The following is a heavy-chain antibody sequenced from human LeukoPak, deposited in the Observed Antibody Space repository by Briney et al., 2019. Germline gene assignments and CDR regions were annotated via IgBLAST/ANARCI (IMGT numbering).Heavy chain of an antibody. J-gene: IGHJ6*02. V-gene: IGHV3-23*01. CDR3: AKRMYYYYGMDV. CDR2: ISGSGGST. Sequence: GGSLRLSCAASGFTFSSYAMHWVRQAPGKGLEWVSAISGSGGSTYYADSVKGRFTISRDNSKNTLYLQMNSLRAEDTAVYYCAKRMYYYYGMDVWGQGTTVTVSS. D-gene: IGHD2/OR15-2a*01. CDR1: GFTFSSYA.